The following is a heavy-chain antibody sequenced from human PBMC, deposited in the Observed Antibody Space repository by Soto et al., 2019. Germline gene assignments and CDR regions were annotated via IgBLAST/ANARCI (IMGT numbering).Heavy chain of an antibody. CDR3: ARPGGSGWFYFDS. CDR2: IHYSGST. V-gene: IGHV4-30-2*03. CDR1: GGSISSGGYS. J-gene: IGHJ4*02. D-gene: IGHD6-13*01. Sequence: SETLSLTCAVSGGSISSGGYSWNWIRQPPGKGLEWIGSIHYSGSTYYNPSLKSRVTISVDTSKNHFSLKLTSVTAADTAVYYCARPGGSGWFYFDSWGQGSQVTVPQ.